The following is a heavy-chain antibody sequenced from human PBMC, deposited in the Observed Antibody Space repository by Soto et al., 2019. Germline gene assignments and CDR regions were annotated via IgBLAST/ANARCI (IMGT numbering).Heavy chain of an antibody. CDR1: GFTFSSYS. J-gene: IGHJ4*02. CDR2: ISSSSSYI. V-gene: IGHV3-21*01. D-gene: IGHD5-18*01. Sequence: PGGSLRLSCAASGFTFSSYSMNWVRQAPGKGLEWVSSISSSSSYIYYADSVKGRFTISRDNAKNSLYLQMNSLRAEDTAVYYCARDQPGYSYGCGLGYWGQGTLVTVSS. CDR3: ARDQPGYSYGCGLGY.